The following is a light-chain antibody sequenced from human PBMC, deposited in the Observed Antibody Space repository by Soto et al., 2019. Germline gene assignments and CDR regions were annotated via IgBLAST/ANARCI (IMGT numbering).Light chain of an antibody. J-gene: IGLJ1*01. CDR1: SSKIGAGYD. Sequence: QSVLTQPPSVSGAPGQRVSISCTGSSSKIGAGYDVHWFQQLPGTAPKLLIYGSSNRPSGVPDRFSSSKSGTSASLAITGLQAEDEADYYCQSYDSSLSVLYVFGTGTKVTVL. CDR3: QSYDSSLSVLYV. CDR2: GSS. V-gene: IGLV1-40*01.